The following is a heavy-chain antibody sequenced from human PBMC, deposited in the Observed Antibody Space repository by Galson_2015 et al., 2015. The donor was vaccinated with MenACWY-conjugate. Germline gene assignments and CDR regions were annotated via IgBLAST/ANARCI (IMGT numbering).Heavy chain of an antibody. V-gene: IGHV3-21*01. D-gene: IGHD2-21*02. J-gene: IGHJ5*02. Sequence: SLRLSCAASGFTFSSYTMNWVRQAPGKGLEWVSSISRSSSYIYYADSVKGRFTISRDNAKNSLYLQMSSLRAEDTAVYYCARDPLEVVVVTAIDNLWGQGTLVTVSS. CDR2: ISRSSSYI. CDR3: ARDPLEVVVVTAIDNL. CDR1: GFTFSSYT.